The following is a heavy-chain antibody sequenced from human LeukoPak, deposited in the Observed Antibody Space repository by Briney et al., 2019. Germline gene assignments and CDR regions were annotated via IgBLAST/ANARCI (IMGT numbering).Heavy chain of an antibody. CDR1: GFTFSTYW. D-gene: IGHD3/OR15-3a*01. Sequence: GGSLRLSCAASGFTFSTYWMSWVRQAPGKGLEWVANISPDGSAKYYADSMKGRFAISRDNALNSLYLQMNSLTAEDTAVYYCGRTSYYYDLWGQGTLVTVSS. V-gene: IGHV3-7*01. CDR3: GRTSYYYDL. J-gene: IGHJ4*02. CDR2: ISPDGSAK.